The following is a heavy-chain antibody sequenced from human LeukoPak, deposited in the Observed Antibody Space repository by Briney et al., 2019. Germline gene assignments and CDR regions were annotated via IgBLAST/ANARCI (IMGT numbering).Heavy chain of an antibody. Sequence: ASMKVSCKASGYTFTGYFMHWVRQAPGQGLEWMGWINPNSGGTNYAQKFQGRVTMTRDTSISTAYMELSRLRSDDTAVYYCASGVVPAAMRYYYYGMDVWGQGTTVTVSS. V-gene: IGHV1-2*02. CDR3: ASGVVPAAMRYYYYGMDV. CDR2: INPNSGGT. D-gene: IGHD2-2*01. J-gene: IGHJ6*02. CDR1: GYTFTGYF.